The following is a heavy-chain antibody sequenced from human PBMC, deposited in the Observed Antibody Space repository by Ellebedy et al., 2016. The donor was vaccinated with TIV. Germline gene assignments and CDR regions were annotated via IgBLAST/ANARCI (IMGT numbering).Heavy chain of an antibody. V-gene: IGHV1-69*13. CDR1: GGTFSSYA. J-gene: IGHJ5*02. CDR2: IIPIFGTA. Sequence: AASVKVSCKASGGTFSSYAISWVRQAPGQGLEWMGGIIPIFGTANYAQKFQGRVTITADESTSTAYMELSSLRSEDTAVYYCAATPNSSGWTYNWFDPWGQGTLVTVSS. CDR3: AATPNSSGWTYNWFDP. D-gene: IGHD6-19*01.